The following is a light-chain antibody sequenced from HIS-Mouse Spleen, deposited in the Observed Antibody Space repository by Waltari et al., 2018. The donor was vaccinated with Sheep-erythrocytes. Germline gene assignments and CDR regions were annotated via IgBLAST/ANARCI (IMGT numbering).Light chain of an antibody. J-gene: IGKJ2*02. CDR3: EQYNNWPPGT. V-gene: IGKV3-15*01. Sequence: EIVITQSPATLSVSPAERATLPCRASQSVSSNLAWYQQKPGQAPRLLIYGASTRATGIPARFSGSGSGTEFTLTISSMQSEDFAVYYCEQYNNWPPGTFGQGTKLEIK. CDR1: QSVSSN. CDR2: GAS.